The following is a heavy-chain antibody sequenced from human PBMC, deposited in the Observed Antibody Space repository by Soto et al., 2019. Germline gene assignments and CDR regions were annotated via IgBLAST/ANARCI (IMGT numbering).Heavy chain of an antibody. D-gene: IGHD3-3*01. V-gene: IGHV3-21*01. CDR3: ARKFNYDFWSGYLQNSWFEP. CDR1: GFTFSSYS. CDR2: ISSSSSYI. J-gene: IGHJ5*02. Sequence: GGSLRLSCAASGFTFSSYSMNWVRQAPGKGLEWVSSISSSSSYIYYADSVKGRFTISRDNAKNSLYLQMNSLRAEDTAVYYCARKFNYDFWSGYLQNSWFEPWGQGTLVTAPQ.